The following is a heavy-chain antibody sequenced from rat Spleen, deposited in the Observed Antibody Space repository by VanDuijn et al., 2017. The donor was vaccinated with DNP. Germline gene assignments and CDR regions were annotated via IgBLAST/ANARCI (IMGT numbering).Heavy chain of an antibody. CDR1: GFSLTSYG. CDR3: ARDRLGAMDA. CDR2: LQSDGNT. Sequence: QVQLKESGPGLVQPSQTLSLTCTVSGFSLTSYGVSWVRQPPGKGLEWMGRLQSDGNTDYNSVLKSRLSISRDTSKNQVFLKMNSLQTDDTGTYYCARDRLGAMDAWGQGTSVTVSS. V-gene: IGHV2S1*01. J-gene: IGHJ4*01. D-gene: IGHD5-1*01.